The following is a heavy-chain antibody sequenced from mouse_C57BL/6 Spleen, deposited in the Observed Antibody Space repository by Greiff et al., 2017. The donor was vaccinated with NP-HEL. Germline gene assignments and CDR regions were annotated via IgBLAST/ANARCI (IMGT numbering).Heavy chain of an antibody. D-gene: IGHD2-1*01. J-gene: IGHJ4*01. CDR3: AVRYYGNYEDAMDY. CDR2: IHPNSGST. Sequence: QVQLQQPGAELVKPGASVKLSCKASGYTFTSYWMHWVKQRPGQGLEWIGMIHPNSGSTNYNEKFKSKATLTVDKSSSTAYMQLSSLTSEDSAVYYWAVRYYGNYEDAMDYWGQGTSVTVSS. V-gene: IGHV1-64*01. CDR1: GYTFTSYW.